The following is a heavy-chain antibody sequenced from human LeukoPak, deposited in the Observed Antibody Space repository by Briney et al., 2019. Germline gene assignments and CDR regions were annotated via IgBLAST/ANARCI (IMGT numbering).Heavy chain of an antibody. D-gene: IGHD4/OR15-4a*01. J-gene: IGHJ6*03. Sequence: ASVKVSCKASGYTFTSYGISWVRQAPGQGLEWMGRIIPIFGTANYAQKFRGRVTITTDESTSTAYMELSSLRSEDTAVYYCATCYGGRNNPLYYYYYMDVWGKGTTVTVSS. CDR2: IIPIFGTA. V-gene: IGHV1-69*05. CDR1: GYTFTSYG. CDR3: ATCYGGRNNPLYYYYYMDV.